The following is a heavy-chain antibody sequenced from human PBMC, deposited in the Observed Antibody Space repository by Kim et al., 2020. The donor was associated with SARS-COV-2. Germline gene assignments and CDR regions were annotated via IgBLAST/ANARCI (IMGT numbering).Heavy chain of an antibody. J-gene: IGHJ4*02. CDR3: EKDSSGSFDY. D-gene: IGHD3-22*01. V-gene: IGHV4-31*02. CDR2: ST. Sequence: STYYNPYLKSRVTTSGDTSKNQFSLKLSSVTAADTAVYYCEKDSSGSFDYWGQGTLVTVSS.